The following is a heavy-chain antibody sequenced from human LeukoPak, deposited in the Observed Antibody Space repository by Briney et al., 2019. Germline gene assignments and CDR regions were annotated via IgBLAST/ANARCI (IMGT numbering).Heavy chain of an antibody. CDR1: GFTVSKNY. V-gene: IGHV3-53*01. D-gene: IGHD5/OR15-5a*01. CDR2: IYSGGST. Sequence: GGSLKLSCAASGFTVSKNYMSWVRQAPGKGLEWVSVIYSGGSTYYADSVKGRFTISRDSSKDTLYLQMNSLRAEDTAVYYCARDSLGMSTLDSWGQGTLVIVSS. J-gene: IGHJ4*02. CDR3: ARDSLGMSTLDS.